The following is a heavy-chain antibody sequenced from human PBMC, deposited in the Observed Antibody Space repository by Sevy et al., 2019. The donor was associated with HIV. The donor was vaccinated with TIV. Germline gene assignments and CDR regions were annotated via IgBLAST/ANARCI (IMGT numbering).Heavy chain of an antibody. V-gene: IGHV3-66*01. D-gene: IGHD5-18*01. J-gene: IGHJ4*02. CDR1: GFTVNSNY. Sequence: RGSLRLSCAASGFTVNSNYMTWVRQAPGKGLEGVSVIHSDDTTYHADSVKDRFTISRDNFKNTLYLHMSSLRAEDTAVYYCARGKSGYGYALNYWGQGTLVNVSS. CDR2: IHSDDTT. CDR3: ARGKSGYGYALNY.